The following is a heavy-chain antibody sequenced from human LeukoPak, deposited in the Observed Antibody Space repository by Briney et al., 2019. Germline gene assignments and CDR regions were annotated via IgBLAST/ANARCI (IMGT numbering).Heavy chain of an antibody. Sequence: ASVKVSCKASGYTFTSYDINWVRQATGQGLEWMGWMNPNSGNTGYAQKFQGRVTMTRNTSISTAYMELSSLRSEDTALYYCAKMAAAAVWFDPWGQGTLVTVSS. CDR3: AKMAAAAVWFDP. D-gene: IGHD6-13*01. CDR2: MNPNSGNT. V-gene: IGHV1-8*01. J-gene: IGHJ5*02. CDR1: GYTFTSYD.